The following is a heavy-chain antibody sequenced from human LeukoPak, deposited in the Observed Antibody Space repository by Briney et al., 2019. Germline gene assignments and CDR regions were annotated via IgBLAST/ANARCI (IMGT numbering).Heavy chain of an antibody. Sequence: ASVKVSCKASGGTFSSYAISWVRQAPGQRLEWMGRIIPIFGTANYAQKFQGRVTITTDESTSTAYMELSSLRSEDTAVYYCASAMVAVDAFDIWGQGTMVTVSS. V-gene: IGHV1-69*05. D-gene: IGHD2-8*01. J-gene: IGHJ3*02. CDR1: GGTFSSYA. CDR3: ASAMVAVDAFDI. CDR2: IIPIFGTA.